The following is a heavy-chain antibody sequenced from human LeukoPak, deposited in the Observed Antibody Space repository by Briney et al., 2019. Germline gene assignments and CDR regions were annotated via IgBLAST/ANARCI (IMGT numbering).Heavy chain of an antibody. CDR3: EREEYYDSSGYRDY. CDR1: GGTFSSYA. D-gene: IGHD3-22*01. J-gene: IGHJ4*02. CDR2: IIPIFGTA. Sequence: ASVKVSCKASGGTFSSYAISWVRQAPGQGLEWMGGIIPIFGTANYAQKFQGRVTITADESTSTAYMELSSLRSEDTAVYYCEREEYYDSSGYRDYWGQGTLVTVSS. V-gene: IGHV1-69*13.